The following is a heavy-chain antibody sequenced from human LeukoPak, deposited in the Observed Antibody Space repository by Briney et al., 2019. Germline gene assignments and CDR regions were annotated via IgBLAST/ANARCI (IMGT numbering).Heavy chain of an antibody. D-gene: IGHD7-27*01. CDR2: INPNSGGT. Sequence: GASVKVSCKASGYTFTGYYMHWVRQAPGQGLEWMGWINPNSGGTNYAQKFQGRVTMTRDTSISTAYMELSRLRSDDTAVHYCARDLHLDLTGSFNANWFDPWGQGTLVTVSS. CDR1: GYTFTGYY. V-gene: IGHV1-2*02. J-gene: IGHJ5*02. CDR3: ARDLHLDLTGSFNANWFDP.